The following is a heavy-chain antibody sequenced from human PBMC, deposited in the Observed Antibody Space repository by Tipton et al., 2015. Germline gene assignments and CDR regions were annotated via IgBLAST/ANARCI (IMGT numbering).Heavy chain of an antibody. CDR3: ARSRYTVTPDS. CDR1: GYFISSGYY. CDR2: FFHSGNT. V-gene: IGHV4-38-2*01. D-gene: IGHD4-17*01. J-gene: IGHJ4*02. Sequence: TLSLTCDVSGYFISSGYYWSWIRQPPGKGLEWIGSFFHSGNTFHNPSLRSRVIISVDTSKNQISLTLTSLTAADTAVYYCARSRYTVTPDSWGQGTLVTVSS.